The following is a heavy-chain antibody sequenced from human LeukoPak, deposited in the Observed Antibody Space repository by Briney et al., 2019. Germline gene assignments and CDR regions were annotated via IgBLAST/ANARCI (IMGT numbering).Heavy chain of an antibody. CDR2: ISSSSSTI. D-gene: IGHD2-2*01. CDR1: GFTFSSYS. J-gene: IGHJ6*02. CDR3: ARVPYSYCSSTSCQYYYYYYGMDV. V-gene: IGHV3-48*02. Sequence: GGSLRLSCAASGFTFSSYSMNWVRQAPGKGLEWVSYISSSSSTIYYADSVKGRFTISRDNAKNSLYLQMNSLRDEDTAVYYCARVPYSYCSSTSCQYYYYYYGMDVWGQGTTVTVSS.